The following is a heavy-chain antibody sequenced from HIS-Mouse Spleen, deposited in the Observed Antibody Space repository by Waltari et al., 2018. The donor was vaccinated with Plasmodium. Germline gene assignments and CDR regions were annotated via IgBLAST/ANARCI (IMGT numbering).Heavy chain of an antibody. V-gene: IGHV5-51*01. CDR3: ARRNWNYWYFDL. Sequence: EVQLVQSGAEVKKPGESLKISCKGSGYSFTSYWLGWVRQMPGKGLEWMGIKYPGDADTRYSPSFHGQVTISADKSISTAYLQWSSLKASDTAMYDCARRNWNYWYFDLWGRGTLVTVSS. CDR2: KYPGDADT. D-gene: IGHD1-1*01. J-gene: IGHJ2*01. CDR1: GYSFTSYW.